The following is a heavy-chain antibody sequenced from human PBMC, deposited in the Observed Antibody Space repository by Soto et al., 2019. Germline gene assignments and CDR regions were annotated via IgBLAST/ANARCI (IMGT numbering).Heavy chain of an antibody. CDR3: AKDSSSWYGTGYYYGMDV. J-gene: IGHJ6*02. CDR1: GFTFSSYG. D-gene: IGHD6-13*01. Sequence: PVGSLRLSCAASGFTFSSYGMHWVRQAPGKGLEWVAVISYDGSNKYYADSVKGRFTISRDNSKNTLYLQMNSLRAEDTAVYYCAKDSSSWYGTGYYYGMDVWGQGTTVTVSS. V-gene: IGHV3-30*18. CDR2: ISYDGSNK.